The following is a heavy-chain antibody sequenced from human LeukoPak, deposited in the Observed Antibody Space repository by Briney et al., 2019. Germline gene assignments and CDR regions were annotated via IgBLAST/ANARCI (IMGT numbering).Heavy chain of an antibody. CDR2: INPSGGST. J-gene: IGHJ3*02. CDR3: AIIAVADGRGDAFDI. CDR1: GYTFTSYY. V-gene: IGHV1-46*01. D-gene: IGHD6-19*01. Sequence: ASVKVSCKASGYTFTSYYMHWVRQAPGQGLEWMGIINPSGGSTSYAQKFQGRVTTTRDTSTSTVYMELSSLRSEDTAVYYCAIIAVADGRGDAFDIWGQGTMVTVSS.